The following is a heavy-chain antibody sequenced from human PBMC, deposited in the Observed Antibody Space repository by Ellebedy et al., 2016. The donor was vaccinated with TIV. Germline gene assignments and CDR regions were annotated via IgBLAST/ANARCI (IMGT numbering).Heavy chain of an antibody. CDR1: GYTFTSYA. V-gene: IGHV1-3*01. D-gene: IGHD6-19*01. J-gene: IGHJ4*02. CDR3: ARDLIAVAAPFDY. Sequence: AASVKVSCKASGYTFTSYAMHWVRQAPGQRLEWMGWINAGNGNTKYSQKFQGRVTITRDTSASTAYMELSSLRSEDTAVYYCARDLIAVAAPFDYWGQGTLVTVSS. CDR2: INAGNGNT.